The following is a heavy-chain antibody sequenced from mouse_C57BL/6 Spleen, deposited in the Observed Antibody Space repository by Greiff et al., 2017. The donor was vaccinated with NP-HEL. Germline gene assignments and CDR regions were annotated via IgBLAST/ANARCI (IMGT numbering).Heavy chain of an antibody. D-gene: IGHD1-1*01. CDR3: ASNYYGSSDYYAMDY. Sequence: VQLQQPGAELVKPGASVKLSCKASGYTFTSYWMHWVKQRPGQGLEWIGMIHPNSGSTNYNEKFKSKATLTVDKSSSTAYMQLSSLTSEDSAVYYCASNYYGSSDYYAMDYWGQGTSVTVSS. V-gene: IGHV1-64*01. CDR2: IHPNSGST. J-gene: IGHJ4*01. CDR1: GYTFTSYW.